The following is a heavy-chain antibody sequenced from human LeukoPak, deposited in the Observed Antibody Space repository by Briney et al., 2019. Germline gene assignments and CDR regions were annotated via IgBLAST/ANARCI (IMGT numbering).Heavy chain of an antibody. D-gene: IGHD6-13*01. Sequence: GGSLRLSCAASGFTFDDYAMHWVRQAPGKGLEWVSGISWNSGSIGYADSVKGRFTISRDNAKNSPYLQMNSLRAEDMALYYCAKDRSSSWNWYFDLWGRGTLVTVSS. CDR2: ISWNSGSI. V-gene: IGHV3-9*03. CDR3: AKDRSSSWNWYFDL. CDR1: GFTFDDYA. J-gene: IGHJ2*01.